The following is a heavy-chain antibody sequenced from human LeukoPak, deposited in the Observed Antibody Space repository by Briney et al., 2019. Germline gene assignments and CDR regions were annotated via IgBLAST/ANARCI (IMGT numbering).Heavy chain of an antibody. D-gene: IGHD6-19*01. CDR1: GFTFSTYG. CDR3: AKDLGPGYSSAWLAN. V-gene: IGHV3-30*18. CDR2: ISNDGSSK. J-gene: IGHJ4*02. Sequence: PGGSLRLSCAASGFTFSTYGMHWVRQAPGKGLEWVAVISNDGSSKYYADFVRGRFTISRDNSKNTLYLQMNSLRAEDTAVYYCAKDLGPGYSSAWLANWGQGTLVIVSS.